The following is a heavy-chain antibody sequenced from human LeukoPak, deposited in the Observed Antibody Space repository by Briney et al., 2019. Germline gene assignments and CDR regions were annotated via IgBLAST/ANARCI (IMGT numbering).Heavy chain of an antibody. V-gene: IGHV4-4*07. CDR1: GGSISSYY. CDR2: IYTSGST. CDR3: ASSIWFGELLGGRGAFDI. Sequence: SETLSLTCTVSGGSISSYYWSWIRQPAGKGLEWIGRIYTSGSTNYNPSLKSRVTMSVDTSKNQFSLKLSSVTAADTAVYYCASSIWFGELLGGRGAFDIWGQGTMVTVSS. D-gene: IGHD3-10*01. J-gene: IGHJ3*02.